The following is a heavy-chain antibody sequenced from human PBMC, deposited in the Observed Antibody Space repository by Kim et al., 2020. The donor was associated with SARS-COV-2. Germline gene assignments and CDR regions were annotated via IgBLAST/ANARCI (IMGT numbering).Heavy chain of an antibody. Sequence: GGSLRLSCAAYGLTFSSYGMHWVRQAPGKGLEGVAVISYDGSNKYYADSVKGRFTISRDNYKNTLYLQMKSLRAEDTAAYYCAKDFDIVATMDYWGQGTLVTVSS. CDR2: ISYDGSNK. CDR3: AKDFDIVATMDY. D-gene: IGHD5-12*01. CDR1: GLTFSSYG. J-gene: IGHJ4*02. V-gene: IGHV3-30*18.